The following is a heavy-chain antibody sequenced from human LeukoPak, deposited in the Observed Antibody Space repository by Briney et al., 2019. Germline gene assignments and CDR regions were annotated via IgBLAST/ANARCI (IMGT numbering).Heavy chain of an antibody. CDR1: GGSISSYY. CDR2: IYYSGST. Sequence: SETLSLTCTVSGGSISSYYWSWIRQPPGKGLEWIGYIYYSGSTNYNPSLKSRVTISVDTSKNQFSLKLSSVTAADTAVYYCARDSPPGSDWGQGTLVTVSS. J-gene: IGHJ4*02. D-gene: IGHD3-10*01. V-gene: IGHV4-59*01. CDR3: ARDSPPGSD.